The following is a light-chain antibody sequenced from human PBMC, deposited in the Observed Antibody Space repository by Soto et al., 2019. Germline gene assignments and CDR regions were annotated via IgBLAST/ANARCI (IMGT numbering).Light chain of an antibody. CDR2: SAS. V-gene: IGKV1-39*01. CDR3: QQSYSAPEWT. Sequence: DIQMTQSPSSLSASVGDTFTITCRASQRITTYLNWYQQKPGKAPNLLIYSASTLQTGVPSRFSGSGYGTDFTLTISGLQPDDLATYYCQQSYSAPEWTFGQGTKVDIK. J-gene: IGKJ1*01. CDR1: QRITTY.